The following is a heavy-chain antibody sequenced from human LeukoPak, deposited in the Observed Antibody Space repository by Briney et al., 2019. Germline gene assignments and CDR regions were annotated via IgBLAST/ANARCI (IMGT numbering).Heavy chain of an antibody. D-gene: IGHD5-18*01. J-gene: IGHJ4*02. V-gene: IGHV4-59*11. CDR3: ATIKRGSIFGYFDF. CDR2: LFDSVNT. CDR1: GGSISSHY. Sequence: SETLSLTCTVSGGSISSHYWSWIRQPPGKGLEWIAYLFDSVNTKDNPSLQSRLTLSADTSKNQFSLRLSSVTAADTAVYYCATIKRGSIFGYFDFWGPGIKVTVSS.